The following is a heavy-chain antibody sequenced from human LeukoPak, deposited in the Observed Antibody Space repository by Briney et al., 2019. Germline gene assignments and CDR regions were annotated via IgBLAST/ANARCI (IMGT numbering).Heavy chain of an antibody. V-gene: IGHV3-21*01. J-gene: IGHJ4*02. CDR1: GFTLSSYT. Sequence: GGSLRLSCTASGFTLSSYTMTWVRQAPGKGLEWVSSISGSSTNIYYADSLKGRFSTSRDNARNSLYLQIYSLRAEDTAIYYCARDASGWHHFDYWGQGTLVTVSS. D-gene: IGHD6-19*01. CDR2: ISGSSTNI. CDR3: ARDASGWHHFDY.